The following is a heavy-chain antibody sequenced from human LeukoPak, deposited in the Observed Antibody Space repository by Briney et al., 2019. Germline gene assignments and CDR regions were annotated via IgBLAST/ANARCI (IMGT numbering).Heavy chain of an antibody. V-gene: IGHV3-23*01. CDR3: AKVMPMYQLQWGLYDY. CDR1: TFTFSNHA. D-gene: IGHD2-2*01. CDR2: ISGSGGST. Sequence: PGGSLRLSCEGFTFTFSNHAMTWVRQAPGKGLEWVSAISGSGGSTYYADSVKGRFTISRDNSKNTLYLQMNSLRAEDTAVYYCAKVMPMYQLQWGLYDYWGQGTLVTVSS. J-gene: IGHJ4*02.